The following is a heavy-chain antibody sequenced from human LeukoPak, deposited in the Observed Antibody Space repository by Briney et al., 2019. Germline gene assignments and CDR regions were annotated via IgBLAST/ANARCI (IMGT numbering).Heavy chain of an antibody. CDR3: ARERVGTYYVDAFDI. V-gene: IGHV4-39*07. J-gene: IGHJ3*02. Sequence: SETLSLTCTVSGGSISSSSYYWGWIRQPPGKGLEWIGSIYYSGSTHYNPSLKSRVTISVDTSKNQFSLNLTSVTAADTAVYYCARERVGTYYVDAFDIWGQGTLVTVSS. CDR2: IYYSGST. D-gene: IGHD3-16*01. CDR1: GGSISSSSYY.